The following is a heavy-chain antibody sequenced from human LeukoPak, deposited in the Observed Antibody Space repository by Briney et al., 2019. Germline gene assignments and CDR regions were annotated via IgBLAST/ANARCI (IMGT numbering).Heavy chain of an antibody. D-gene: IGHD3-3*01. Sequence: GGSLRLSCTASGFTFGDYAMSWFRQAPGKGLESVSAISGSGGSTYYADSVKGRFTISRDNSKNTLYLQMNSLRAEDTAVYYCAKVNDFWSGYYYFDYWGQGILVTVSS. V-gene: IGHV3-23*01. CDR3: AKVNDFWSGYYYFDY. CDR1: GFTFGDYA. J-gene: IGHJ4*02. CDR2: ISGSGGST.